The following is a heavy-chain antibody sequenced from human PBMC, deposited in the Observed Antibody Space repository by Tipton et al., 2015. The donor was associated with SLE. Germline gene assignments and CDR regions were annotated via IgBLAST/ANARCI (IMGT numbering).Heavy chain of an antibody. Sequence: TLSLTCSVPSYSIYNGFYWGWIRQSPGKGLEWIGSIYRSGTAYYNPSLKSRVTMSVDTSKNQFSLKLTSVTAADTAVYYCARDPYDSWSDYQATFDYWGQGTLVTVSP. CDR1: SYSIYNGFY. CDR2: IYRSGTA. V-gene: IGHV4-38-2*02. J-gene: IGHJ4*02. D-gene: IGHD3-3*01. CDR3: ARDPYDSWSDYQATFDY.